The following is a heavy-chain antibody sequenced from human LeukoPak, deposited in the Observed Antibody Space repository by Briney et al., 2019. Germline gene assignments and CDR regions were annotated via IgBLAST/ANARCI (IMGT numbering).Heavy chain of an antibody. Sequence: PGGSLRLFCAASGFTVITNDMTWVRQAPGKGLEWVSVLYSDGNTKYADSVQDRFTISRDNSKNTLYLEMNSLSPDDTAVYYCARGVEPLAANTLAYWGQGTLVTGSS. CDR1: GFTVITND. CDR2: LYSDGNT. CDR3: ARGVEPLAANTLAY. V-gene: IGHV3-53*01. D-gene: IGHD1-14*01. J-gene: IGHJ4*02.